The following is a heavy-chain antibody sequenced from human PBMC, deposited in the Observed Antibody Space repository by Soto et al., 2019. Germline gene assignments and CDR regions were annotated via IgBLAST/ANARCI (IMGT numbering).Heavy chain of an antibody. Sequence: QVQLVQSGAEVKKPGSSLKVSCKASGGTFRSYMISWVRQAPGQGLEWMGRIIPLLGIANYAQKFQGRVTIAADKSTSTAYMELSSLRSEDTAVYSCESGRHDCGDYVFDYWGQGTLVTVSS. CDR3: ESGRHDCGDYVFDY. CDR1: GGTFRSYM. J-gene: IGHJ4*02. V-gene: IGHV1-69*02. D-gene: IGHD4-17*01. CDR2: IIPLLGIA.